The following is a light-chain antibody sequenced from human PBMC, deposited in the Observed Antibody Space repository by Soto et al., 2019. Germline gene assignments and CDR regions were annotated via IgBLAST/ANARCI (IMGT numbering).Light chain of an antibody. J-gene: IGLJ1*01. CDR1: SGEVGGYNH. CDR2: EVS. CDR3: ISYTGSSTSYV. Sequence: QSALTQPASVSGSPGQSITISCAGTSGEVGGYNHVAWYQQHPGKAPKLMIYEVSKRPSGVSNRFSGSKSGNTASLNISGLQAEDEADYYCISYTGSSTSYVFGNGTKVTVL. V-gene: IGLV2-14*01.